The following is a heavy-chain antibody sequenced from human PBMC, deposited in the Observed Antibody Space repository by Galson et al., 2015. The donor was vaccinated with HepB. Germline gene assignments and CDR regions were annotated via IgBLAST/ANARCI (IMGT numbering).Heavy chain of an antibody. CDR3: AKSPFPYYYDSSGYYYASPFDY. D-gene: IGHD3-22*01. J-gene: IGHJ4*02. CDR1: GFTFSSYA. V-gene: IGHV3-23*01. CDR2: ISGSGGST. Sequence: SLRLSCAASGFTFSSYAMSWVRQAPGKGLEWVSAISGSGGSTYYADSVKGRFTISRDNSKNTLYLQMNSLRAEDTAVYYCAKSPFPYYYDSSGYYYASPFDYWGQGTLVTVSS.